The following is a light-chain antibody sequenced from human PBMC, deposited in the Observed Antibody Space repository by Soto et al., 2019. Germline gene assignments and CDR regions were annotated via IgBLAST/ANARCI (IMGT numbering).Light chain of an antibody. CDR3: QQYDTYST. CDR2: DAS. Sequence: DIQMTKSPSTLSASVGDRVTITCRASQSISNRLAWYHQKPGKTPNLLIYDASNLGSGVPSRLSGSGSGTEFTLTISSLQPDDFATYYCQQYDTYSTFGQGTKV. V-gene: IGKV1-5*01. J-gene: IGKJ1*01. CDR1: QSISNR.